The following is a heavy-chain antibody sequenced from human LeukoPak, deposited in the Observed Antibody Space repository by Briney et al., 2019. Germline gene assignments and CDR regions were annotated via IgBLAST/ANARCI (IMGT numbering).Heavy chain of an antibody. CDR3: AREGYRLGAFDI. V-gene: IGHV4-59*01. CDR2: IYTSGST. D-gene: IGHD5-12*01. Sequence: SETLSLTCTVSGGSISSYYWSWIRQPPGKGLEWIGYIYTSGSTNYNPSLKSRVTISVDTSKNQFSLKLSSVTAADTAVYYCAREGYRLGAFDIWGQGTMVTVSS. CDR1: GGSISSYY. J-gene: IGHJ3*02.